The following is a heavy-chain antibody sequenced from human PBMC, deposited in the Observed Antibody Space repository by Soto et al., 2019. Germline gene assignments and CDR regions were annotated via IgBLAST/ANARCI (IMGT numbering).Heavy chain of an antibody. D-gene: IGHD6-19*01. CDR2: ISWNSGSI. J-gene: IGHJ4*02. CDR3: AKDPPYSSGWNDY. Sequence: GGSLRLSCAASGFTFDDYAMHWVRQAPGKGLEWVSGISWNSGSIGYADSVKGRFTISRDNAKNSLYLQMNSLRAEDTALYYCAKDPPYSSGWNDYWGQGTLVTVS. V-gene: IGHV3-9*01. CDR1: GFTFDDYA.